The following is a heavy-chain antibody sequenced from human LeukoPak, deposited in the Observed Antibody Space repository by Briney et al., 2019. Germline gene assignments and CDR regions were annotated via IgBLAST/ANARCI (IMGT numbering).Heavy chain of an antibody. V-gene: IGHV1-2*02. Sequence: ASVKVSCKASGYTFTGYYIHWERQAPGQGLEWMGWINPNTGDTNYAQKFQGRVTMTRDTSISTAYMELSRLRSDDTAVYYCARGTAFDWLLHFDYWGQGTLVTVSS. J-gene: IGHJ4*02. CDR2: INPNTGDT. D-gene: IGHD3-9*01. CDR1: GYTFTGYY. CDR3: ARGTAFDWLLHFDY.